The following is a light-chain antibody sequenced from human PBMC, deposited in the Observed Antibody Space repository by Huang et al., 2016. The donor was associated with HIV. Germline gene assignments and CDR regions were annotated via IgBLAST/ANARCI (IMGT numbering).Light chain of an antibody. CDR1: QSLSSY. CDR3: QQSYSTLALT. CDR2: AAS. V-gene: IGKV1-39*01. J-gene: IGKJ4*01. Sequence: DIQMTQSPSSLSASVGDRVTITCRASQSLSSYLNWYQQKPGKAPKLLIYAASNLQSGVPSRFSGSGSGTDFTLTISSLQPEDFATYYCQQSYSTLALTFGGGTKVEIK.